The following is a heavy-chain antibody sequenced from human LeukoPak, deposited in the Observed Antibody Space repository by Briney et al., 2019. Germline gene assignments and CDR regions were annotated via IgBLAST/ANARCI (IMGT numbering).Heavy chain of an antibody. V-gene: IGHV4-34*01. CDR1: GGSISSYY. CDR3: ARGRGAYGDYAGRFDY. J-gene: IGHJ4*02. CDR2: INHSGGT. Sequence: PSETLSLTCTVSGGSISSYYWSWIRQPPGKGLEWIGEINHSGGTNYNPSLKSRVTVSVDTSKNRFSLKLSSVTAADTAVYYCARGRGAYGDYAGRFDYWGQGTLVTVSS. D-gene: IGHD4-17*01.